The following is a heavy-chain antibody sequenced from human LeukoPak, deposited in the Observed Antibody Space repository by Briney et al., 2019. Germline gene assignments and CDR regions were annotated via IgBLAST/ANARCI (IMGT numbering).Heavy chain of an antibody. CDR1: GGSFSGYY. V-gene: IGHV4-34*01. CDR3: ARGRYSQYFDY. CDR2: INHSGGT. J-gene: IGHJ4*02. Sequence: PSETLSLTCAVYGGSFSGYYWSWIRQPPGKGLEWIGEINHSGGTYYNPSLKSRVTLSVDTSKNQFSLKMNSVTAADTAVYYCARGRYSQYFDYWGQGTLVPVSS. D-gene: IGHD5-18*01.